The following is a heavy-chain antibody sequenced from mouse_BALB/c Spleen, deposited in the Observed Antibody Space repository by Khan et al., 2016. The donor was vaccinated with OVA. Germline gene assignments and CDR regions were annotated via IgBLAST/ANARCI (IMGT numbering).Heavy chain of an antibody. D-gene: IGHD1-3*01. V-gene: IGHV2-9*02. CDR3: ARLEDI. J-gene: IGHJ2*01. CDR1: GFSLTSYG. CDR2: IWAGGST. Sequence: VQLQQSGPGLVAPSQSLSITCTVSGFSLTSYGVHWVRQPPGKGLEWLGVIWAGGSTNYNSALMSGLCISNDNSKSQVFLKMNNLQTDDTAIYYCARLEDIWGQGTTLTVSS.